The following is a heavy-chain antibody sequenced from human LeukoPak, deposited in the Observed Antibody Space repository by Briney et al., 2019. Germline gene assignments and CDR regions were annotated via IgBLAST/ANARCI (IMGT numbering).Heavy chain of an antibody. CDR3: ARDWGAAITEYYFDY. CDR2: INPNSGGT. J-gene: IGHJ4*02. D-gene: IGHD3-16*01. CDR1: GYTFTGYY. V-gene: IGHV1-2*02. Sequence: ASVKVSCKASGYTFTGYYMHWVRQAPGQGLEWMGWINPNSGGTNYAQKFQGRVTMTRDTSISTAYMELSRLRSDDTAVYYCARDWGAAITEYYFDYWGQGTLVTVSS.